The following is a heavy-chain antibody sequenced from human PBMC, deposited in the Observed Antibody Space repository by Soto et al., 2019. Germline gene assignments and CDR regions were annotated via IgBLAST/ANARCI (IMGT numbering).Heavy chain of an antibody. CDR2: TWYDGSNK. CDR3: ARDSATSGGYYYYGMDV. V-gene: IGHV3-33*01. CDR1: GFTFSSYG. J-gene: IGHJ6*02. D-gene: IGHD3-10*01. Sequence: PGGSLRLSCAASGFTFSSYGMHWVRQAPGKGLEWVAVTWYDGSNKYYADSVKGRFTISRDNSKNTLYLQMNSLRAEDTAAYYCARDSATSGGYYYYGMDVWGQGTTVTVSS.